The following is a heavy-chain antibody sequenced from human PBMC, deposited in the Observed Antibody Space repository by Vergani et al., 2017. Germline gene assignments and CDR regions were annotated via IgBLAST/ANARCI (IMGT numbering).Heavy chain of an antibody. CDR2: IYYSGVT. CDR3: ARGDIGVVPAARLYYYYYMDV. Sequence: QVQLQESGPGLVKPSETLSLTCTVSGGSISSYYWSWIRQPPGKGLEWIGYIYYSGVTNYNPSLKSQVTISVDTSKNQFSLKLTSVTAADTAVYYCARGDIGVVPAARLYYYYYMDVWGKGTTVTVSS. V-gene: IGHV4-59*01. CDR1: GGSISSYY. J-gene: IGHJ6*03. D-gene: IGHD2-2*01.